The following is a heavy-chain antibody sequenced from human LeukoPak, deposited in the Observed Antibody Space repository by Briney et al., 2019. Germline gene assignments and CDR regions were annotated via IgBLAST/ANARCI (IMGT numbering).Heavy chain of an antibody. J-gene: IGHJ4*02. CDR3: VRRGGTFFDY. CDR1: GYTFTDYH. D-gene: IGHD3-16*01. CDR2: INSNTGGT. V-gene: IGHV1-2*02. Sequence: ASVKVSCKSSGYTFTDYHIHWVRQAPGQGLEWMGWINSNTGGTNYAQKFQGSVTLTRDTSITTTYMELSRVTSDDTAVYCCVRRGGTFFDYWGQGTLVTVSS.